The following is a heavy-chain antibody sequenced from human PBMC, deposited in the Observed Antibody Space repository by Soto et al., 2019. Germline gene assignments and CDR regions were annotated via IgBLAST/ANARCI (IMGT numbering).Heavy chain of an antibody. CDR2: ISAYNGNT. D-gene: IGHD3-3*01. V-gene: IGHV1-18*04. J-gene: IGHJ4*02. CDR1: GYTFTSYG. CDR3: ARVRITIFGVGAFEY. Sequence: ASVKVSCKASGYTFTSYGVSWVRQAPGQGLEWMGWISAYNGNTNYAQKLQGRVTMTTDTSTSTAYMELRSLRSDDTAVYYCARVRITIFGVGAFEYWGQGTLVTVS.